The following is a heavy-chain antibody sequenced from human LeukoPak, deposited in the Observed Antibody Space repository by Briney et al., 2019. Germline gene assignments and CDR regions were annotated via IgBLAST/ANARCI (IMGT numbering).Heavy chain of an antibody. CDR1: GFTFPDAW. Sequence: GGSLRLSCAASGFTFPDAWIHWVRQAPGKGLEWVGRIKNRNRGRTTDYAAPVKGRFTISRDDSRDTLYLQMNSLKTEDTVVYYCVTDGGQLPYYFTYWGQGTLVTVSS. CDR3: VTDGGQLPYYFTY. V-gene: IGHV3-15*01. D-gene: IGHD3/OR15-3a*01. CDR2: IKNRNRGRTT. J-gene: IGHJ1*01.